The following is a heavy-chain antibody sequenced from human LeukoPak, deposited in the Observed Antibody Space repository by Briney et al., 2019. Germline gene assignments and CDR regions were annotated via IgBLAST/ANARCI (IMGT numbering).Heavy chain of an antibody. CDR2: ISSSGSTI. Sequence: PGGSLRLSCAASGFTFSDYYMNWIRQAPGKGLEWVSYISSSGSTIYYADSVKGRFTIARDNAKNSLYLQMNSLRAGDTAVYYCARDWGQGCLDYWGQGTLVTVSS. CDR3: ARDWGQGCLDY. V-gene: IGHV3-11*04. D-gene: IGHD3-16*01. J-gene: IGHJ4*02. CDR1: GFTFSDYY.